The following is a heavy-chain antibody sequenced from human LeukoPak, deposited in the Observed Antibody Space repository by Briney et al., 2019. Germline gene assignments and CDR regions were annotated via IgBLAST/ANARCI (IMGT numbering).Heavy chain of an antibody. CDR2: VSSSGSTI. CDR1: GFTFSSYE. D-gene: IGHD5-24*01. V-gene: IGHV3-48*03. J-gene: IGHJ4*02. Sequence: GGSLRLSCAASGFTFSSYEMNWVRQAPGKGLEWVSYVSSSGSTIYYADSVKGRFTISRDNARNSLYLQMNSLTVEDTAVYYCARDMGWQQFDQWGQGTLVTVSS. CDR3: ARDMGWQQFDQ.